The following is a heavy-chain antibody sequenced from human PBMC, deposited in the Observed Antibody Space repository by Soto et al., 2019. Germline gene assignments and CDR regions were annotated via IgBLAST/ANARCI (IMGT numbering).Heavy chain of an antibody. J-gene: IGHJ4*02. CDR3: ARGGVDYYDSSGYYFSPYYFDY. V-gene: IGHV4-59*02. CDR1: GDSVSSYY. CDR2: IYSSGST. D-gene: IGHD3-22*01. Sequence: SETLSLTCTVSGDSVSSYYWSWIRQPPGKGLEWIGYIYSSGSTYYNPSLKSRVTISVDRSKNQFSLKLSSVTAADTAVYYCARGGVDYYDSSGYYFSPYYFDYWGQGTLVTVSS.